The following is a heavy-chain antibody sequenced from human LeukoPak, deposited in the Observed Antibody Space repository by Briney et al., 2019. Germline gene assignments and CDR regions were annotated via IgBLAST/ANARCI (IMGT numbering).Heavy chain of an antibody. V-gene: IGHV3-23*01. D-gene: IGHD6-19*01. J-gene: IGHJ4*02. CDR3: AKDQSSGWPTYYFDS. CDR2: ISGSGDNT. CDR1: GFTFSSYA. Sequence: PGGSLRLSCAASGFTFSSYALNWVRQAPGKGLEWVSSISGSGDNTYYADSVKGRFTLSRDNSKNSLYLQMNSLRAEDTAVYYCAKDQSSGWPTYYFDSWGQGTLVTVSS.